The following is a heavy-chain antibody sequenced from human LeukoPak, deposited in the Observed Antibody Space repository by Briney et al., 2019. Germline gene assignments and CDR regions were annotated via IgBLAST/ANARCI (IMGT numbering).Heavy chain of an antibody. J-gene: IGHJ4*02. V-gene: IGHV3-23*01. CDR2: ISGSGGST. Sequence: PGGSLRFSCAGSGFTFSSYAMSWDRQAPGKGLEWVSAISGSGGSTYYADSVKGRFTISRDNSKNTLYLQMNSLRAEDTAVYYCAKHVVGIEGYFDYWGQGTLVTVSS. CDR1: GFTFSSYA. CDR3: AKHVVGIEGYFDY. D-gene: IGHD1-26*01.